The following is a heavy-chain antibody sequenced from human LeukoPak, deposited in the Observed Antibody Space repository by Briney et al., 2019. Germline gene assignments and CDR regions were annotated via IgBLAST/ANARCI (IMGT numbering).Heavy chain of an antibody. CDR2: INTNTKNP. CDR3: ARGARGSSTLDY. CDR1: GYTFTNSP. D-gene: IGHD1-26*01. J-gene: IGHJ4*02. V-gene: IGHV7-4-1*02. Sequence: ASVKVACQASGYTFTNSPINWVRQAPGQGLEWMGWINTNTKNPTSAQSIIGRFVISLDTSVSTAYLQISSLEANDTAFYYCARGARGSSTLDYWGQGTLVTVSS.